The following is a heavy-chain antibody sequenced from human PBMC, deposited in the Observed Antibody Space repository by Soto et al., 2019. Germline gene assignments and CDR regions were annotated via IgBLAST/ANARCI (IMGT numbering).Heavy chain of an antibody. CDR1: GGSFSSFG. V-gene: IGHV1-69*13. CDR3: AREGSGYNL. Sequence: SVKVSCKASGGSFSSFGSSWVRQAPGQGLEWMGGIIPVFGRPNYAQRFRGRLTITADESTNTVYLELIDLRSEETAVYYCAREGSGYNLWGHGTQVPGSS. D-gene: IGHD5-12*01. J-gene: IGHJ1*01. CDR2: IIPVFGRP.